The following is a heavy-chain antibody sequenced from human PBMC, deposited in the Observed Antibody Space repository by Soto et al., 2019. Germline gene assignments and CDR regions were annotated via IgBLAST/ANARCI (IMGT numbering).Heavy chain of an antibody. CDR1: GFTFGDYI. Sequence: GGSLRLSCRGSGFTFGDYIMSWFRQAPGKGLEWVGLIRSKAYGGTTEYAASVRGRFTISRDDSNSVAYLQMNSVKTEDTAVYHCSRFTLASAFAFDFWGRGTLVTVTS. D-gene: IGHD3-16*01. CDR3: SRFTLASAFAFDF. CDR2: IRSKAYGGTT. V-gene: IGHV3-49*03. J-gene: IGHJ2*01.